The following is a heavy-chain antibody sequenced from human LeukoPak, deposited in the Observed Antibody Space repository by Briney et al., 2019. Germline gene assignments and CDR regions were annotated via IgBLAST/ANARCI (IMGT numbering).Heavy chain of an antibody. J-gene: IGHJ2*01. CDR2: IRYDGSNK. V-gene: IGHV3-30*02. Sequence: GGSLRLSCAASGFTFSSYGMHWVRQAPGKGLEWVAFIRYDGSNKYYADSVKGRFTISRDNSKNTLYLQMDSLRVEDTAVYYCVRDGPTYWYFDVWGRGTLVAVSS. CDR3: VRDGPTYWYFDV. CDR1: GFTFSSYG.